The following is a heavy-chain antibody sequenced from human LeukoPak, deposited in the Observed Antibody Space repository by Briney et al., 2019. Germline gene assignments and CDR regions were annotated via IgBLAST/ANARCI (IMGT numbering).Heavy chain of an antibody. Sequence: GGSLRLSCAASGFTVSSNYMSWVRQAPGKGVEWVSVIYSGGSTYYADSVKGRFTISRDNSKNTLYLQMNSLRAEDTAVYYCASSDYGDYVTGFDYWGQGTLVTVSS. CDR3: ASSDYGDYVTGFDY. CDR2: IYSGGST. J-gene: IGHJ4*02. D-gene: IGHD4-17*01. V-gene: IGHV3-66*01. CDR1: GFTVSSNY.